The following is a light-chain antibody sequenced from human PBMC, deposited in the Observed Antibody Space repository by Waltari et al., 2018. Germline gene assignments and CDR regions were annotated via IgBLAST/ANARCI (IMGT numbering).Light chain of an antibody. J-gene: IGKJ4*01. CDR1: QSISNF. CDR2: DTS. CDR3: QQSYRTPLT. V-gene: IGKV1-39*01. Sequence: DIEMTQSPSSLSAAVGDSVTITCRASQSISNFLNWYQQKPGKAPNLLIYDTSSLQSGVPSRFSGSGSGTDFTLTISSLQPEDFATYFCQQSYRTPLTFGGGTKVEIK.